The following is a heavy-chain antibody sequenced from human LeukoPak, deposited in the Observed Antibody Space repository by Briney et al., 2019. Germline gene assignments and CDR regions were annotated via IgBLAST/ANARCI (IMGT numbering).Heavy chain of an antibody. Sequence: KPSETLSLTCAVYGGSFSGYYWSWIRQPPGKGLEWIGEINHSGSTNYNPSLKSRVTISVDTSKNQFSLKLSSVTAADTAVYYCARGEYYYGSGSIIRTRPWFDPWGQGTLVTVSS. D-gene: IGHD3-10*01. CDR3: ARGEYYYGSGSIIRTRPWFDP. J-gene: IGHJ5*02. CDR2: INHSGST. V-gene: IGHV4-34*01. CDR1: GGSFSGYY.